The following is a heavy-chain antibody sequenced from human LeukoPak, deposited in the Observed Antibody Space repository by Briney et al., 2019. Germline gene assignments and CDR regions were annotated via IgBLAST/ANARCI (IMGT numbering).Heavy chain of an antibody. V-gene: IGHV3-30-3*01. J-gene: IGHJ5*02. Sequence: GGSLRLSCAASGFTFSSYAMHWVRQAPGKGLEWVAVISYDGSNKYYADSVKGRFTISRDNSKNTLYLQMNSLRAEDTAVYYCARDNEFQNGMATIRANWFDPWGQGTLVTVSS. CDR1: GFTFSSYA. CDR2: ISYDGSNK. D-gene: IGHD5-24*01. CDR3: ARDNEFQNGMATIRANWFDP.